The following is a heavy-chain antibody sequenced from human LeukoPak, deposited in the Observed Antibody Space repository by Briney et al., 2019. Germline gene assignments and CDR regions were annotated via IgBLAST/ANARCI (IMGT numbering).Heavy chain of an antibody. D-gene: IGHD6-6*01. Sequence: SETLSLTCTVSGGSISSSSYYWGWIRQPPGKGLEWIGSIYYSGSTYYNPSLKSRVTISVDTPKNQFSLKLSSVTAADTAVYYCARAIEYSSSFIPFVFDPWGQGTLVTVSS. CDR3: ARAIEYSSSFIPFVFDP. CDR2: IYYSGST. CDR1: GGSISSSSYY. V-gene: IGHV4-39*01. J-gene: IGHJ5*02.